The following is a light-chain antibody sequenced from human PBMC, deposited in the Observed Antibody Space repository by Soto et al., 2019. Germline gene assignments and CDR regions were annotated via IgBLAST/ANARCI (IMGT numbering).Light chain of an antibody. CDR3: QQYGSSPIT. Sequence: EILMTQSPATLSVPPGERATLSCRASQSITNNLAWYQHKPGQAPRLLIYRASARATGIPDRFSGSGSGTDFTLTISRLEPEDFAVYYCQQYGSSPITFGQGTRLEIK. CDR2: RAS. V-gene: IGKV3-20*01. J-gene: IGKJ5*01. CDR1: QSITNN.